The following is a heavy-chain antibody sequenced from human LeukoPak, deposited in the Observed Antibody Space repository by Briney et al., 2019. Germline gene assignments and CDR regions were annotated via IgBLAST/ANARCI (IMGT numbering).Heavy chain of an antibody. Sequence: GASVKVSCKVSGYTLTELSMHWVRQAPGKELEWMGGFDPEDGETIYAQKFQGRVTMTEDTSTDTAYMELSSLRSEDTAVYYCATVPLTYYDFWSGPQDYFDYWDQGTLVTVSS. CDR3: ATVPLTYYDFWSGPQDYFDY. V-gene: IGHV1-24*01. CDR2: FDPEDGET. J-gene: IGHJ4*02. D-gene: IGHD3-3*01. CDR1: GYTLTELS.